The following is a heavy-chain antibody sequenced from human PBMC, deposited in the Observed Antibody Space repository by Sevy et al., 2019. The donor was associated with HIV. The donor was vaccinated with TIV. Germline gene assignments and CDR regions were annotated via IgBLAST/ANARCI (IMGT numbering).Heavy chain of an antibody. V-gene: IGHV1-18*01. D-gene: IGHD2-2*01. J-gene: IGHJ3*02. CDR1: GYTFTSYG. Sequence: ASVKVSCKASGYTFTSYGISWVRRAPGQGLEWMGWISAYNGNTNYAQKLQGRVTMTTDTSTSTAYMELRSLRSDDTAVYYCARDPPGYDSFDIWGQGTMVTVSS. CDR2: ISAYNGNT. CDR3: ARDPPGYDSFDI.